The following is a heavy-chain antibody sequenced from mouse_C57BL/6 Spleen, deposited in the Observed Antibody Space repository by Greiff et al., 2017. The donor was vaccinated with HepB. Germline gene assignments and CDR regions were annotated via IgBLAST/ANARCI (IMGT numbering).Heavy chain of an antibody. CDR1: GYTFTSYN. V-gene: IGHV1-12*01. D-gene: IGHD1-1*01. Sequence: LQQSGAELVRPGASVKMSCKASGYTFTSYNMHWVKQTPRQGLEWIGAIYPGNGDTSYNQKFKGKATLTVDKSSSTAYMQLSSLTSEDSAVYFCARGYYGSSYEGYYAMDYWGQGTSVTVSS. CDR2: IYPGNGDT. J-gene: IGHJ4*01. CDR3: ARGYYGSSYEGYYAMDY.